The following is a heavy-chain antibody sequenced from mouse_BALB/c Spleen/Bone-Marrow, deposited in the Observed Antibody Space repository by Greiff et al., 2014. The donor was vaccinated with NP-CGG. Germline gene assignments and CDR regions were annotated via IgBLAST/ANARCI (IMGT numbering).Heavy chain of an antibody. CDR1: GYSFTGYY. Sequence: EVQLQQSGPELVKPGASVKISCKASGYSFTGYYMHWVKQSHVKSLEWIGRINPYSGATSYNQNFKVKASLTVDKSSSTAYMELHSLTSEDSAVYYCAKNYRYDGALDYWGQGTSVTVSS. CDR2: INPYSGAT. CDR3: AKNYRYDGALDY. D-gene: IGHD2-14*01. V-gene: IGHV1-31*01. J-gene: IGHJ4*01.